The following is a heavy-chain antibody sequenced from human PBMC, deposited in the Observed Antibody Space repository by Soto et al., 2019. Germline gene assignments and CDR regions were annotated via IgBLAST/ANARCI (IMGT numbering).Heavy chain of an antibody. J-gene: IGHJ5*02. Sequence: ASVKVSCKASGYTFTNCGISWVRQAPGQGLEWMGWISAYNGNTNHAQKLQGRVTMTTDTSTSTAYMELRSLRSDDTAVYYCARGVGSGSYYNQYNWFDPWGQGTLVTVSS. V-gene: IGHV1-18*01. CDR1: GYTFTNCG. D-gene: IGHD3-10*01. CDR2: ISAYNGNT. CDR3: ARGVGSGSYYNQYNWFDP.